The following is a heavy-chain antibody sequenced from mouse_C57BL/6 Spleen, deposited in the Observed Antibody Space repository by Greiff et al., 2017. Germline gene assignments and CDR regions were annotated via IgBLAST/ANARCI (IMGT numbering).Heavy chain of an antibody. CDR1: GYSITSGYY. V-gene: IGHV3-6*01. Sequence: DVQLQESGPGLVKPSQSLSLTCSVTGYSITSGYYWNWIRQFPGNKLEWMGYISYDGSNNYNTSLKNRISITRNTSKNQFFLKLNSETTEDTATYYCAREGYYGSSYYFDYWGQGTTLTVSS. CDR3: AREGYYGSSYYFDY. CDR2: ISYDGSN. D-gene: IGHD1-1*01. J-gene: IGHJ2*01.